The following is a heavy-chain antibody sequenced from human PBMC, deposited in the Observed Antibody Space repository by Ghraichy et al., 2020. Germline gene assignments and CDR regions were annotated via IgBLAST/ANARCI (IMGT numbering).Heavy chain of an antibody. CDR2: IGRTTGVT. J-gene: IGHJ1*01. Sequence: GGSLRLSCAASGFTFSTCAMSWVRQAPGKGLEWVSLIGRTTGVTYYADSVKGRFTISRDMSKDTLYLQMNSLRAEETAVYYCAKGYGVDYQVYHWGQGTLVTV. CDR1: GFTFSTCA. D-gene: IGHD4-11*01. CDR3: AKGYGVDYQVYH. V-gene: IGHV3-23*01.